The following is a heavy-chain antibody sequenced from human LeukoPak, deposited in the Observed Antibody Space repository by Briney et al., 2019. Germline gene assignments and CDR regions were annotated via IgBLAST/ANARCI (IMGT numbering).Heavy chain of an antibody. CDR1: GFTFSSYA. J-gene: IGHJ4*02. CDR3: AKPLEKYTYGGNFDY. V-gene: IGHV3-23*01. D-gene: IGHD4-23*01. Sequence: GGSLRLSCEASGFTFSSYAMSWVRQAPGKGLAWVSVISSSADSTYYADSVKGRFTISRDNSKNTLYLQMNNLRAEDTAVYYCAKPLEKYTYGGNFDYWRQGILVTVSS. CDR2: ISSSADST.